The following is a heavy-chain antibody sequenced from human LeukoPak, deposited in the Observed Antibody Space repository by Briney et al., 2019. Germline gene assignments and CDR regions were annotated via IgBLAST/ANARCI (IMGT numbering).Heavy chain of an antibody. CDR3: ARSRERGGYFDY. CDR1: GGSISSYY. Sequence: LETLSLTCTVSGGSISSYYWSWIRQPAGKGLEWIGRIYTSGSTNYNPSLKSRVTMSVDTSKNQFSLKLSSVTAADTAVYYCARSRERGGYFDYWGQGTLVTVSS. CDR2: IYTSGST. D-gene: IGHD5-24*01. J-gene: IGHJ4*02. V-gene: IGHV4-4*07.